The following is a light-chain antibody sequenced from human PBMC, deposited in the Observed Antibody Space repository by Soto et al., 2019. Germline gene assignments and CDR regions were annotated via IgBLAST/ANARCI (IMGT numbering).Light chain of an antibody. Sequence: DIHLAQSPSSLSASVGDRVTITCQASQDISNHLNWYQQKPGKAPKLLIYDASNLETGVPSRFSGSGSGTDFTFTISRLQPEDLATYFCQQYDNLHTLGPGTKVD. V-gene: IGKV1-33*01. CDR3: QQYDNLHT. CDR2: DAS. CDR1: QDISNH. J-gene: IGKJ3*01.